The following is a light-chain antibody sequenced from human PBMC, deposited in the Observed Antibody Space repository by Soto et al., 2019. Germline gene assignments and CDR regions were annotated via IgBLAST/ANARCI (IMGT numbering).Light chain of an antibody. J-gene: IGKJ4*01. CDR2: AES. Sequence: DIQLTQSTSFLSASVGDIVTITFRASQGISSYLAWYQQKAGKATKLLIYAESTLQSGVPSRFSGSGSGTEFNLTHSSLQPEDLATYYYKPLNSYPFTFGGVTKVEIE. CDR3: KPLNSYPFT. V-gene: IGKV1-9*01. CDR1: QGISSY.